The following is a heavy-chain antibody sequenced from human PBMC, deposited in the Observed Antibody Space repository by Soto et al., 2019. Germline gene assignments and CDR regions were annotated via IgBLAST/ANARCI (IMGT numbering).Heavy chain of an antibody. V-gene: IGHV3-33*01. D-gene: IGHD2-15*01. J-gene: IGHJ4*02. CDR2: ILYDENNK. CDR3: ARVGVVAAWDLFDF. CDR1: GFSFTSYA. Sequence: QVQLVESGGGVVQPGGSLRLSCTASGFSFTSYAMHWVRQAPGKGLEWVALILYDENNKYYADSVKGRFTISRDNSKPPLYLQLNPLRAEGTAVYYCARVGVVAAWDLFDFWGQGTLVTVSS.